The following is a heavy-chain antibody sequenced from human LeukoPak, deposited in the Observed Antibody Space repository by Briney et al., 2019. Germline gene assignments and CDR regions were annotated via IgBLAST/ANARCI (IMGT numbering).Heavy chain of an antibody. Sequence: ASVKVSCKASGYTFTGYYMPWVRQAPGQGLEWMGWINPNSGGTNYAQKFQGRVTMTRDTSISTAYMELSRLRSDDTAVYYCARDWGKKYDFWQHSIQGWFDPWGQGTLVTVSS. CDR2: INPNSGGT. CDR3: ARDWGKKYDFWQHSIQGWFDP. V-gene: IGHV1-2*02. D-gene: IGHD3-3*01. J-gene: IGHJ5*02. CDR1: GYTFTGYY.